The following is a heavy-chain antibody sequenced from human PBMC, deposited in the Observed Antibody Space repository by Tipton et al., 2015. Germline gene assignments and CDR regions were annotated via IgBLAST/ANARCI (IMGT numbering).Heavy chain of an antibody. CDR1: GGSFSDYY. J-gene: IGHJ6*02. Sequence: TLSLTCAVYGGSFSDYYWTWVRQSPGKGLEWIGEINYSATTHYNPSLGSRVTISVDTSKNQFSLNLTSVTAADTAVYFCARDLEHGMDVWGQGTTVTVS. V-gene: IGHV4-34*01. CDR3: ARDLEHGMDV. CDR2: INYSATT.